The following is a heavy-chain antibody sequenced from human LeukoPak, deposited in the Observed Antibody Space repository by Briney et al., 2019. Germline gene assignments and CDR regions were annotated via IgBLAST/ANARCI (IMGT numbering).Heavy chain of an antibody. D-gene: IGHD6-13*01. J-gene: IGHJ4*02. V-gene: IGHV4-39*01. Sequence: SETLSLTCTVSGGSISRSSYYWGWIRQPPGKGLEWIGSLSYSGSTYYNPSLKSRVTISVDTSKNQFSLKLSSVTAADTAVYYCARLSSGSSSWYDIDYWGQGTLVTVSS. CDR2: LSYSGST. CDR1: GGSISRSSYY. CDR3: ARLSSGSSSWYDIDY.